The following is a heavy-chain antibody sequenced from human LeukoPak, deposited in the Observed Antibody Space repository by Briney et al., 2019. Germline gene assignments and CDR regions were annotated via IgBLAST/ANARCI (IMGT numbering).Heavy chain of an antibody. CDR1: GYSFTRFY. J-gene: IGHJ5*02. CDR2: INPSSGST. CDR3: ARANKDYGDFNWFDP. D-gene: IGHD4-17*01. V-gene: IGHV1-46*01. Sequence: ASVKVSCKASGYSFTRFYIHWVRQAPGQGLEWMGIINPSSGSTTFAQRFQGRITMTRDTSTSTVNMELSSLRSEDTAVYYCARANKDYGDFNWFDPWGQGTLVTVSS.